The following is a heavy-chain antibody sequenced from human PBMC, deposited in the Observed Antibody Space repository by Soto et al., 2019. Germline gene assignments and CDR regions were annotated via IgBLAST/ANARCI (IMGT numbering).Heavy chain of an antibody. CDR3: ARSDCTSTSCYVVWFDP. J-gene: IGHJ5*02. D-gene: IGHD2-2*01. V-gene: IGHV3-21*01. Sequence: EVQLVESGGGLVKPGGSLRLSCAASGFSFSNYGMNWVRQAPGKGLEWVSSISSSSSYISYADSVKGRFTISRDNAKNSVHLQINSLRDEDTAVYYCARSDCTSTSCYVVWFDPWGQGTLVTVSS. CDR2: ISSSSSYI. CDR1: GFSFSNYG.